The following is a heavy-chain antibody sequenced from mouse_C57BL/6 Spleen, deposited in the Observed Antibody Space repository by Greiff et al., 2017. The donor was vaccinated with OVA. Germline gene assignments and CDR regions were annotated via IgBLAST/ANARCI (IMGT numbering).Heavy chain of an antibody. D-gene: IGHD2-3*01. CDR3: AREGIYENPY. CDR1: GYAFSSYW. J-gene: IGHJ2*01. CDR2: IYPGDGDT. V-gene: IGHV1-80*01. Sequence: VQRVESGAELVKPGASVKISCKASGYAFSSYWMNWVKQRPGKGLEWIGQIYPGDGDTNYNGKFKGKATLTADKSSSTAYMQLSSLTSEDSAVYFCAREGIYENPYWGQGTTLTVSS.